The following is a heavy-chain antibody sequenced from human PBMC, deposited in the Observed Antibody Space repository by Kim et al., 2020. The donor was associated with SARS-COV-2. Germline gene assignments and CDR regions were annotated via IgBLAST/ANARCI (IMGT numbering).Heavy chain of an antibody. CDR2: INHSGST. V-gene: IGHV4-34*01. D-gene: IGHD7-27*01. CDR3: ARGVNGAGADFDY. J-gene: IGHJ4*02. CDR1: GGSFSGYY. Sequence: SETLSLTCAVYGGSFSGYYWSWIRQPPGKGLEWIGEINHSGSTNYNPSLKSRVTISVDTSKNQFSLKLSSVTAADTAVYYCARGVNGAGADFDYWGQGTLVTVSS.